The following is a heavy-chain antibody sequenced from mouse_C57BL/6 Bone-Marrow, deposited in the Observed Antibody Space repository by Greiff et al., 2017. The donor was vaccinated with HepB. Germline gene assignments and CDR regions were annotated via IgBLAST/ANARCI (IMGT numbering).Heavy chain of an antibody. CDR1: GFTFSSYG. V-gene: IGHV5-6*02. D-gene: IGHD2-3*01. CDR2: ISSGGSYT. CDR3: ARRDGYPYYYAIDY. Sequence: EVKLVESGGDLVKPGGSLKLSCAASGFTFSSYGMSWVRQTPDKRLEWVATISSGGSYTYYPDSVKGRFTISRDNAKNTLYLQMSRLKSEDTAMYYCARRDGYPYYYAIDYWGQGTSVTVSS. J-gene: IGHJ4*01.